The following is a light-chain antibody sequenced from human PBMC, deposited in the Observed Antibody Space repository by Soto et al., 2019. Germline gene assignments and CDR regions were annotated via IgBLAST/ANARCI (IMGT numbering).Light chain of an antibody. V-gene: IGLV1-44*01. J-gene: IGLJ3*02. Sequence: QSVLTQPPSASGTPGQRVTISCSGSTPNIGNNLVTWYRQFPGTAPKLLIYNNDQRPSGVPDRFSGSKSGTSASLAVSGLQSEDEADYYCAAWDDSLNGGTFGGGTKLTVL. CDR2: NND. CDR1: TPNIGNNL. CDR3: AAWDDSLNGGT.